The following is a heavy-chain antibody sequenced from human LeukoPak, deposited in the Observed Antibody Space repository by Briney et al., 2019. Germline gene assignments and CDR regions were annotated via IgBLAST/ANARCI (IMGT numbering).Heavy chain of an antibody. CDR3: ARHEGFSQKD. CDR2: IHESGST. J-gene: IGHJ4*02. CDR1: GVSMSSNNW. Sequence: SETLSLTCAVSGVSMSSNNWWSWVRQPPGKGLEWIGEIHESGSTNYNPSLKSRGTISVDKSKDQFSLKLSSVTAADTAVYYCARHEGFSQKDWGQGTQVTVS. V-gene: IGHV4-4*02.